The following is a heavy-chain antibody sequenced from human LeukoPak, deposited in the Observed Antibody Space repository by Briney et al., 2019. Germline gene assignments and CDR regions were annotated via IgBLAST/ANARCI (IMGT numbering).Heavy chain of an antibody. CDR2: IDPYNGNT. D-gene: IGHD1-1*01. Sequence: ASVTVSFKASVYTFTIYALTWVRQAPGQGLEWMGYIDPYNGNTNYAQKFQGRVTMTTDRSTNTGYMDLRSLRSDDTAVYYCARDRRGYNGILRYWGQGALVTVSS. CDR3: ARDRRGYNGILRY. J-gene: IGHJ4*02. V-gene: IGHV1-18*01. CDR1: VYTFTIYA.